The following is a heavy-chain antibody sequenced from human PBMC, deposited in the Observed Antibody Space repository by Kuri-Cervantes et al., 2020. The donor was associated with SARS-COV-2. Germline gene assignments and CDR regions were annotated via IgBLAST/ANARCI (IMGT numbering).Heavy chain of an antibody. CDR1: GFTLSSYS. Sequence: GESLKTSCAASGFTLSSYSMNWVRQAPGKGLEWVSYISSSSSTIYYADSVKGRFTISRDNAKNSLYLQMNSLRAEDTAVYYCARGRYDFDYWGQGTLVTVSS. D-gene: IGHD3-22*01. CDR2: ISSSSSTI. J-gene: IGHJ4*02. V-gene: IGHV3-48*01. CDR3: ARGRYDFDY.